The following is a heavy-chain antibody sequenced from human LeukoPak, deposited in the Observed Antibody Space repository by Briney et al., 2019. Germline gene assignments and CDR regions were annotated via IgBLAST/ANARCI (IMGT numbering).Heavy chain of an antibody. Sequence: SETLSLTCTVSGGSISTYYWSWIRQSPGRGLEWIGYIYYSGITKYNPSLKSRVTISVDTSTNQFSLRLSSVTAADTAVYYCARGYYYDSSGYFLDFWGQGTLVTVSS. CDR1: GGSISTYY. CDR3: ARGYYYDSSGYFLDF. J-gene: IGHJ4*02. CDR2: IYYSGIT. V-gene: IGHV4-59*01. D-gene: IGHD3-22*01.